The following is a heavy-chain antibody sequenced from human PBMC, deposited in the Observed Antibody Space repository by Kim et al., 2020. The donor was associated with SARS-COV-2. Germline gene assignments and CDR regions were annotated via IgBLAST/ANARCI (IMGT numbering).Heavy chain of an antibody. V-gene: IGHV1-18*01. CDR1: GYTFTSYG. J-gene: IGHJ4*02. CDR2: ISAYNGNT. D-gene: IGHD2-21*01. Sequence: ASVKVSCKASGYTFTSYGISWVRQAPRQGLEWMGWISAYNGNTNYAQKLQGRVTMTTDTSTSTAYMELRSLRSDDTAMYYCARDRGDGYNWNYWGQGTLVTVSS. CDR3: ARDRGDGYNWNY.